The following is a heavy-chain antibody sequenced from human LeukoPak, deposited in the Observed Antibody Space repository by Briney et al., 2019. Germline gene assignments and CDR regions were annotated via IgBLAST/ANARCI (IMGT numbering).Heavy chain of an antibody. Sequence: ASAKVSCKASGYTFTGYYMHWVRQAPGQGLEWMGWINPNSGGTNYAQKFQGRVTMTRDTSISTAYMELSRLRSDDTAVYYCVRWSSGSYQDDNFDYWGQGTLVTVSS. CDR3: VRWSSGSYQDDNFDY. D-gene: IGHD1-26*01. J-gene: IGHJ4*02. V-gene: IGHV1-2*02. CDR1: GYTFTGYY. CDR2: INPNSGGT.